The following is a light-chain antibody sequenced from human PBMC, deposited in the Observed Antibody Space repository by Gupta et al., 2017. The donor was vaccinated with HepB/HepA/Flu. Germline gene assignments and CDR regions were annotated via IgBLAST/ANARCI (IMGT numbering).Light chain of an antibody. J-gene: IGLJ2*01. V-gene: IGLV2-14*03. CDR3: SSYTSSSTLVV. CDR2: DFN. Sequence: SALTQPASVSGSPGQSSTISCTGTSSAVGGYNYVSWYQQHPGKAPKLMIYDFNNRPSGVSNRFSGSKFGTTASLTTTGLQAEDEADYYCSSYTSSSTLVVFGGGTKRTVL. CDR1: SSAVGGYNY.